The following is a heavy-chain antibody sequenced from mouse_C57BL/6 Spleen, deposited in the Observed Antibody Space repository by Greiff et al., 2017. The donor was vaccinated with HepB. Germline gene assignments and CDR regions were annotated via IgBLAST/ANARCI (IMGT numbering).Heavy chain of an antibody. V-gene: IGHV1-55*01. Sequence: VQLQQSGAELVKPGASVKMSCKASGYTFTSYWITWVKQRPGQGLEWIGDIYPGSGSTNYNEKFKSKATLTVDTSSSTAYMQLSSLTSEDSAVYYCARGGDYYYGSSYVFAYWGQGTLVTVSA. CDR2: IYPGSGST. CDR3: ARGGDYYYGSSYVFAY. D-gene: IGHD1-1*01. CDR1: GYTFTSYW. J-gene: IGHJ3*01.